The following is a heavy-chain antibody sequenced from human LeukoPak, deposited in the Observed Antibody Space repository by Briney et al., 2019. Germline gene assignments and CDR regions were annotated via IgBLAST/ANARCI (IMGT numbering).Heavy chain of an antibody. CDR3: VRDNYGGILDF. V-gene: IGHV3-30*04. Sequence: GGSLRLSCAASGFTFTRYTMHWVRQAPGKGLEWVALVLYNGSKKYYADSVKGRFTLSRDNSKNTLSLGMNALRADDTAVYYCVRDNYGGILDFWGQGTLVTVSS. J-gene: IGHJ4*02. D-gene: IGHD2-21*01. CDR1: GFTFTRYT. CDR2: VLYNGSKK.